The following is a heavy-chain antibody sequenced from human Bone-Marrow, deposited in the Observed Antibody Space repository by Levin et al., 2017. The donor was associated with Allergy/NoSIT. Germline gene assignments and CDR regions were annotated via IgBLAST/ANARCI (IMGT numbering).Heavy chain of an antibody. J-gene: IGHJ6*02. CDR1: GFTFNKYG. CDR2: ISGSGVDS. CDR3: AKDPMWDRYNFDMDV. V-gene: IGHV3-23*01. D-gene: IGHD1-26*01. Sequence: GGSLRLSCTASGFTFNKYGLTWVRQAPGKGLEWVASISGSGVDSNYADSVRGRFTITRDMNMIFLQMNSLRVEDTAIYYCAKDPMWDRYNFDMDVWGQGTSVIVSS.